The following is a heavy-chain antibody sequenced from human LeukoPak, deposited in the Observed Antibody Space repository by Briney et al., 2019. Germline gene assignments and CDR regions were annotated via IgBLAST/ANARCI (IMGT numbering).Heavy chain of an antibody. Sequence: PSETLSLTCAVYGGSFSGYYWSWIRQPPGKGLEWIGSIYYSGSTYYNPSLKSRVTISVDTSKNQFSLKLSSVTAADTAVYYCARIVVVPAAPDYWGQGTLVTVSS. J-gene: IGHJ4*02. V-gene: IGHV4-34*01. CDR2: IYYSGST. CDR1: GGSFSGYY. D-gene: IGHD2-2*01. CDR3: ARIVVVPAAPDY.